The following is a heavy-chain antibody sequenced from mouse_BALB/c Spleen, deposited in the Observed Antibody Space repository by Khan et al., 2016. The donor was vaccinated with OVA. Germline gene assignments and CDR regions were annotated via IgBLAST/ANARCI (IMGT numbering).Heavy chain of an antibody. CDR2: IYPGSANT. V-gene: IGHV1-84*02. CDR1: GYTFTDYY. Sequence: QMQLKQSGPELVKPGASVKMSCKASGYTFTDYYINWVKQKPGQGLEWIGWIYPGSANTKYNEKFKGRATLTVATSSSTAFMQLSSLTSEDTAVYFCAGGFDFWGQGTTLTVSS. CDR3: AGGFDF. J-gene: IGHJ2*01.